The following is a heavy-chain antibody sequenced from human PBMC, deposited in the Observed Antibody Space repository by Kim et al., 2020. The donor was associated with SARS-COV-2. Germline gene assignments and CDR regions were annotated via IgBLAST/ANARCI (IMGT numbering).Heavy chain of an antibody. CDR3: ARVRKGAAPSPYYMDV. J-gene: IGHJ6*03. CDR1: GGSFSGYY. Sequence: SETLSLTCAVYGGSFSGYYWSWIRQPPGKGLEWIGEINHSGSTNYNPSLKSRVTISVDTSKNQFSLKLSSVTAADTAVYYCARVRKGAAPSPYYMDVWGKGTTVTVSS. V-gene: IGHV4-34*01. CDR2: INHSGST. D-gene: IGHD2-15*01.